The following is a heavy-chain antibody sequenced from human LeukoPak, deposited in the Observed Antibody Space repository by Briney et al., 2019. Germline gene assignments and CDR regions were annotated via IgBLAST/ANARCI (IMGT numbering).Heavy chain of an antibody. V-gene: IGHV3-23*01. CDR2: ISGSGGST. Sequence: GGSLRLSCAASGFTFSSNAMSWVRQAPGKGLEWVSAISGSGGSTYYADSVKGRFTISRDNSKNTLYLQMNSLRAEDTAVYYCAKVQGFAWSRHYYGMDVWGQGTTVTVSS. CDR1: GFTFSSNA. D-gene: IGHD3-9*01. J-gene: IGHJ6*02. CDR3: AKVQGFAWSRHYYGMDV.